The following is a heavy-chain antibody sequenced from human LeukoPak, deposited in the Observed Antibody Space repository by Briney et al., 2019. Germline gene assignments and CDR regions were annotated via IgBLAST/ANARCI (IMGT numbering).Heavy chain of an antibody. Sequence: SQTLSLTCTVSGVSISSGDYYWSWIRQPPGKGLEWIGYIYYSGSTYYNPSLKSRVTISVDTSKNQLTLKLSSVTAADTAVYYCARPYYYDSRIDPWGQGTLVTVSS. V-gene: IGHV4-30-4*01. D-gene: IGHD3-22*01. J-gene: IGHJ5*02. CDR3: ARPYYYDSRIDP. CDR1: GVSISSGDYY. CDR2: IYYSGST.